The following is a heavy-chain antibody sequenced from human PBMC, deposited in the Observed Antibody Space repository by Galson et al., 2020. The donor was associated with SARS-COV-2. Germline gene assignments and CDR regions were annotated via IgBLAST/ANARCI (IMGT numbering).Heavy chain of an antibody. Sequence: ASETLSLTCTVSGGSISSYYWSWIRQPPGKGLEWIAYVYQSGNADYNASLKGRVTISVDTSKNQFSLKLTSVTAADTAVYYCARVLYGGKPYYYYYGMDVWGQGTTVTVSS. V-gene: IGHV4-59*01. CDR1: GGSISSYY. CDR3: ARVLYGGKPYYYYYGMDV. J-gene: IGHJ6*02. CDR2: VYQSGNA. D-gene: IGHD2-15*01.